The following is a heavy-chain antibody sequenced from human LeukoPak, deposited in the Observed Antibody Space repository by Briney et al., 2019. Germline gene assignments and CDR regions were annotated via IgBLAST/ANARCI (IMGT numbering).Heavy chain of an antibody. J-gene: IGHJ4*02. CDR3: ITPLPYSAQ. CDR2: IKPKTDGETT. Sequence: GRIKPKTDGETTEYAAPVKDRFSISRDDSKSMMYLQMNSLKTEDTAVYYCITPLPYSAQGGQGTLVTVSS. V-gene: IGHV3-15*07. D-gene: IGHD2-21*01.